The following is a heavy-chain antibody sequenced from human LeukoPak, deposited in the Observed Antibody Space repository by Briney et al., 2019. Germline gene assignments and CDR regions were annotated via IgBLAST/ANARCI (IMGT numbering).Heavy chain of an antibody. CDR2: ISSSGSYI. J-gene: IGHJ3*02. Sequence: GGSLRLSCAASGFTFSSYWMSWVRQAPGKGLEWVSSISSSGSYIYYVDSVKGRFTISRDNAKSSLYLQMNSLRAEDTAVYYCARVIGRYYYDSSGPLDIWGQGTMVTVSS. V-gene: IGHV3-21*04. CDR1: GFTFSSYW. D-gene: IGHD3-22*01. CDR3: ARVIGRYYYDSSGPLDI.